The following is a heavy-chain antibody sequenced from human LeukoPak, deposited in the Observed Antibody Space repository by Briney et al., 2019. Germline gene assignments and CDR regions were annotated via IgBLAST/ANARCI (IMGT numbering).Heavy chain of an antibody. Sequence: PSETLSLTCTVSGGSISSYYWSWIRQPPGKGLEWIGYIYYSGSTNYNPSLKSRVTISVDTSKNQFSLKLSSVTAADTAVYYCARSDAYYYYGMDVWGKGTTVTVSS. CDR2: IYYSGST. J-gene: IGHJ6*04. V-gene: IGHV4-59*01. CDR3: ARSDAYYYYGMDV. CDR1: GGSISSYY.